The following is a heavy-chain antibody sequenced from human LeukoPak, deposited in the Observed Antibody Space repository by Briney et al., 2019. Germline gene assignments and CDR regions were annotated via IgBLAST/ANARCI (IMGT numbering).Heavy chain of an antibody. CDR2: ISSSGSGI. CDR1: GFTFRDYY. J-gene: IGHJ3*02. V-gene: IGHV3-11*04. Sequence: KPGGSLRLSCAASGFTFRDYYMTWIRQAPGKGLEWVPYISSSGSGIYNADSVKGRFTISRDNAKNSLYLQMNSLRAEDTAVYYCARAFNDGFDIWGQGTVVTVSS. CDR3: ARAFNDGFDI.